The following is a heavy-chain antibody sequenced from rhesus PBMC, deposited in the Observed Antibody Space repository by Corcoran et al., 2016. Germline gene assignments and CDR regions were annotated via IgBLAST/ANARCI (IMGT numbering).Heavy chain of an antibody. Sequence: QVQLQESGPGLVKPSETLSLTCTVSGGSISGYYYWSWIRQPPGKGREWIGGIYGNSASTYYNPSLKSRVTISKDTSKNQFSLKLSSVTAADTAVYYCARLLGTRFDVWGPGVLVTVSS. D-gene: IGHD7-45*01. J-gene: IGHJ5-1*01. V-gene: IGHV4-143*01. CDR2: IYGNSAST. CDR3: ARLLGTRFDV. CDR1: GGSISGYYY.